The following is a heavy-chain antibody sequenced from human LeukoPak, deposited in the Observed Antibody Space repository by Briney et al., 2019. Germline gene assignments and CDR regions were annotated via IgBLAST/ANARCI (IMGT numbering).Heavy chain of an antibody. CDR1: GFTFSSYA. D-gene: IGHD3-22*01. CDR2: ISGSGGST. V-gene: IGHV3-23*01. CDR3: AKDTGYYDSSGYYHHY. Sequence: PGASLRLSCAASGFTFSSYAMSWVRQAPGKGLEWVSAISGSGGSTYYADSVKGRFTISRDNSKNTLYLQMNSLRAEDTAVYYCAKDTGYYDSSGYYHHYWGQGTLVTVSS. J-gene: IGHJ4*02.